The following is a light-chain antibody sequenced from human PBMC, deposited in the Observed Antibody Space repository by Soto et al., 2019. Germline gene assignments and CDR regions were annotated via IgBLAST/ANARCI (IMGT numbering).Light chain of an antibody. Sequence: DIVMTQAPLSSPVTLGQPASISCRSSQSRVHRDGHSYLSWLQQRPGQPPRLLIYKTSIRFSGVPDRFSGSGAGTDFTLKINRVEAEDVAIYYCMQITQSPYTVGQGPKLEIK. J-gene: IGKJ2*01. CDR3: MQITQSPYT. CDR2: KTS. CDR1: QSRVHRDGHSY. V-gene: IGKV2-24*01.